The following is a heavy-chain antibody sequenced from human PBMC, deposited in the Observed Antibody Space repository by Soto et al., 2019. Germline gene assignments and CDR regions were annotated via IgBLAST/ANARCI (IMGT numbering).Heavy chain of an antibody. D-gene: IGHD6-13*01. Sequence: SQTLSLTCAISGDSVSSNSAAWNWIRQSPSRGLEWLGRTYYRSKWYNDYAVSVKSRITINPDTSKNQFSPQLNSVTPEDTAVYYCTRSSWYRRDNWFDPWGQGTLVTVSS. CDR1: GDSVSSNSAA. V-gene: IGHV6-1*01. CDR2: TYYRSKWYN. CDR3: TRSSWYRRDNWFDP. J-gene: IGHJ5*02.